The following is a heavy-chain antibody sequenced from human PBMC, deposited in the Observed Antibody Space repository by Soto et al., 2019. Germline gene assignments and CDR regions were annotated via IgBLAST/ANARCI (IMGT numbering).Heavy chain of an antibody. CDR1: GFTFSNYA. Sequence: SGGSLRLSCAASGFTFSNYAMSWVRQAPGKGLEWVSVISGSGGSTYYADSVKGRFTISRDNSKYTLYLQMNSLRAEDTAVYYCAKEGYCTTSSCYRSYGMDVWGQGTTVTVSS. V-gene: IGHV3-23*01. CDR3: AKEGYCTTSSCYRSYGMDV. D-gene: IGHD2-2*01. CDR2: ISGSGGST. J-gene: IGHJ6*02.